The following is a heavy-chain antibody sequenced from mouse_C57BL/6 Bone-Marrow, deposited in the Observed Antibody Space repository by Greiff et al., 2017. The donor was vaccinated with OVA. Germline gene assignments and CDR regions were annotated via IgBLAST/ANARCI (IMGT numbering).Heavy chain of an antibody. J-gene: IGHJ2*01. Sequence: VQLQQSGAELVRPGASVKLSCTASGFNIKDDYMHWVKQRPEQGLEWIGWIDPENGDTEYASKFQGKATITADTSSNTAYLQLSSLTSEDTAVYYCTTSYGLYLDYWGQGTTLTVSS. V-gene: IGHV14-4*01. CDR1: GFNIKDDY. CDR2: IDPENGDT. D-gene: IGHD1-1*02. CDR3: TTSYGLYLDY.